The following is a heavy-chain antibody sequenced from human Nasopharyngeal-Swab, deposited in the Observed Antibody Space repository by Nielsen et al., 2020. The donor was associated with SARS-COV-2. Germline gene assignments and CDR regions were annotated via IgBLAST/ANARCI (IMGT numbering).Heavy chain of an antibody. D-gene: IGHD3-3*01. CDR1: GGSISSGGYY. CDR2: IYYSEST. Sequence: SETLSLTCTVSGGSISSGGYYWSWIRQHPGKGLEWIGYIYYSESTYYNPSLKSRVTISVDTSKNQFSLKLSSVTAADTAVYYCARALSGSITIFGVVIIGAFDIWGQGTMVTVSS. V-gene: IGHV4-31*03. J-gene: IGHJ3*02. CDR3: ARALSGSITIFGVVIIGAFDI.